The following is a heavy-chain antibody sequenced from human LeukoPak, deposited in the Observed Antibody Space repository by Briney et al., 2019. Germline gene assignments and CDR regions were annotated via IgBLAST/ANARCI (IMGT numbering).Heavy chain of an antibody. CDR2: ISGSGNKT. V-gene: IGHV3-23*01. CDR1: GFTFKTFA. J-gene: IGHJ6*03. CDR3: ARCLLYLWNRNFYYYMDV. D-gene: IGHD1-14*01. Sequence: GGSLRLSCSASGFTFKTFALNWVRQAPGKGLEWVATISGSGNKTYYADYVKGRFTISRDNSKNTLYLQTNSLRVDDTAVYYCARCLLYLWNRNFYYYMDVWGKGTTVTVSS.